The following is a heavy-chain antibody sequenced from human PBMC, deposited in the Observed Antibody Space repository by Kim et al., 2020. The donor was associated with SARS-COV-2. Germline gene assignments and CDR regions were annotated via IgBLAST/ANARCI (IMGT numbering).Heavy chain of an antibody. J-gene: IGHJ4*02. Sequence: GGTTYNPALKSRVSMSVDTSKNQGSLKVNYVTAADTAVYYCARESNTVTDNWGQGTLVTVSS. V-gene: IGHV4-4*07. CDR3: ARESNTVTDN. CDR2: GGT. D-gene: IGHD4-17*01.